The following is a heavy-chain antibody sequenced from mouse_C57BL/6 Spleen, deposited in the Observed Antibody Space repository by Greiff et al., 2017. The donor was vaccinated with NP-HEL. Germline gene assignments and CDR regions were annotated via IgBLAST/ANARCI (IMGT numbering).Heavy chain of an antibody. V-gene: IGHV1-22*01. CDR1: GYTFTDYN. D-gene: IGHD2-5*01. CDR3: ARPTSYYSNYGFAY. J-gene: IGHJ3*01. CDR2: INPNNGGT. Sequence: VQLQQPGAELVMPGASVKMSCKASGYTFTDYNMHWVKQSHGKSLEWIGYINPNNGGTSYNQKFKGKATLTVNKSSSTAYMELSSLTSEDSAVYYCARPTSYYSNYGFAYWGQGTLVTVSA.